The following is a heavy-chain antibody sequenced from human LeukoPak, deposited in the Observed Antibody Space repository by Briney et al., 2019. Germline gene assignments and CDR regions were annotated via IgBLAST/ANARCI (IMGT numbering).Heavy chain of an antibody. CDR1: GYTFTGYY. Sequence: ASVKVSCKASGYTFTGYYMHWVRQAPGQGLEWMGWINPNSGGTNYAQKFQGRVTMTRDTSISTAYMELSRLRSDDTAVYYCARGTVGYCSGGRCYWFDPWGQGTLVTVSS. D-gene: IGHD2-15*01. CDR3: ARGTVGYCSGGRCYWFDP. J-gene: IGHJ5*02. V-gene: IGHV1-2*02. CDR2: INPNSGGT.